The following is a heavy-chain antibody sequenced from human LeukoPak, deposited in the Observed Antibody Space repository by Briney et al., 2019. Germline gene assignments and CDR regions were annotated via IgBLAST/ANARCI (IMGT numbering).Heavy chain of an antibody. V-gene: IGHV3-30*02. CDR3: AKDADGLGLGYYYMDV. CDR1: GFTFSSYG. D-gene: IGHD7-27*01. Sequence: PGGSLRLSCAASGFTFSSYGMHWVRQAPGKGLEWVAFIRYDGSNKYYADSVKGRFTISRDNSKNTLYLQMNSLRAEDTAVYYCAKDADGLGLGYYYMDVWGKGTTVTVSS. J-gene: IGHJ6*03. CDR2: IRYDGSNK.